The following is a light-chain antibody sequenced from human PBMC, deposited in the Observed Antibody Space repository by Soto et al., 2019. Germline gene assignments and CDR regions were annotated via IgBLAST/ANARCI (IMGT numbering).Light chain of an antibody. CDR2: EVS. Sequence: QSALTQPASVSGSPGQSITISCTGTSSDVGAYNHVSWYQQHPGKAPKLIISEVSNRPSGISDRFSGSKSGNTASLTISGLQTEDEADYYCSSYTTRSTLVFGGGIKLTVL. V-gene: IGLV2-14*01. CDR3: SSYTTRSTLV. CDR1: SSDVGAYNH. J-gene: IGLJ2*01.